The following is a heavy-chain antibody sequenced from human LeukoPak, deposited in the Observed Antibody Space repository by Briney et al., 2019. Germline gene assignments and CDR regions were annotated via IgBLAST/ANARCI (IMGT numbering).Heavy chain of an antibody. CDR1: GGSISSGNYY. J-gene: IGHJ6*03. V-gene: IGHV4-61*02. D-gene: IGHD1-26*01. CDR2: IYTSGNT. Sequence: SETLSLTCTVSGGSISSGNYYWSWIRQPAGKGLEWIGRIYTSGNTNYNPSLKSRVTISTDTSKNQFSLRLSSVTAADTAVYYCARDHPTPTTGYMDVWGKGTTVTVSS. CDR3: ARDHPTPTTGYMDV.